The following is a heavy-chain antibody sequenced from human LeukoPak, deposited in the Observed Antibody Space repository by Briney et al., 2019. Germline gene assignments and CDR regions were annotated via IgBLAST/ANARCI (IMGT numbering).Heavy chain of an antibody. Sequence: PGGSLRLSCAASGFTFSNYAMNWVRLAPGKGLEWVSALSGSSGSSYYADSVKGRFTISRDNSKNTLYLQMNSLRAEDTAVYYCAKRRYYYDSGGYYGPFDYWGQGTLVTVSS. CDR2: LSGSSGSS. D-gene: IGHD3-22*01. CDR3: AKRRYYYDSGGYYGPFDY. CDR1: GFTFSNYA. J-gene: IGHJ4*02. V-gene: IGHV3-23*01.